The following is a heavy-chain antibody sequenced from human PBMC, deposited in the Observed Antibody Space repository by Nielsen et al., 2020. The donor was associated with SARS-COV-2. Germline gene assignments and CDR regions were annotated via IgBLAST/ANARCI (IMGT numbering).Heavy chain of an antibody. CDR2: ISAYNGNT. CDR1: GYTFTSYG. D-gene: IGHD3-22*01. CDR3: AKYSFDSSGYSD. V-gene: IGHV1-18*04. Sequence: ASVKVSCKASGYTFTSYGISWVRQAPGQGLEWMGWISAYNGNTNYAQKLQGRVTMTEDTSTDTAYMELRSLRSDDTAVYYCAKYSFDSSGYSDWGQGTLVTVSS. J-gene: IGHJ4*02.